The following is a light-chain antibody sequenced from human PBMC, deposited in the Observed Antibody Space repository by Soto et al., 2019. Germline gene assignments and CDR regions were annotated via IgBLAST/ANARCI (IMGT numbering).Light chain of an antibody. CDR2: DAS. CDR1: QSISSW. J-gene: IGKJ3*01. CDR3: QHYNTYSKT. Sequence: DIQMTQSPSTLSASVGDRFTITCRASQSISSWLAWYQQKPGKAPKLLIYDASSLESGVPSRFSGSGSGTEFTLTISSLQPDDFAIYYCQHYNTYSKTFGPGTKVDIK. V-gene: IGKV1-5*01.